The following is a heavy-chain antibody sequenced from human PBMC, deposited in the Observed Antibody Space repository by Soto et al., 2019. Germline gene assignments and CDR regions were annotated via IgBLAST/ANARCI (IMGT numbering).Heavy chain of an antibody. V-gene: IGHV4-59*01. CDR1: GGSISDYY. D-gene: IGHD3-16*02. CDR2: IYYTGST. CDR3: ARASVINWFDP. Sequence: PSETLSLTCTVSGGSISDYYWIWIRQPPGKGLEWIGYIYYTGSTNYNPSLKSRVTISIDTSKNQFSLKLSSVTAADTAVYYCARASVINWFDPWGLGTLVTVSS. J-gene: IGHJ5*02.